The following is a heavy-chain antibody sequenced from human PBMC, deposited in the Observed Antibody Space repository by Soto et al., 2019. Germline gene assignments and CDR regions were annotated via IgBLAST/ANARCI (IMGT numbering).Heavy chain of an antibody. CDR2: ISYDGSNK. V-gene: IGHV3-30*18. J-gene: IGHJ4*02. CDR1: GFTFSSYG. Sequence: GGSLRLSCAASGFTFSSYGMHWVRQAPGKGLEWVAVISYDGSNKYYADSVKGRFTISRDNSKNTLYLQMNSLRAEDTAVYYCAKDRSDAPLSWGQGTLVTVSS. D-gene: IGHD2-21*02. CDR3: AKDRSDAPLS.